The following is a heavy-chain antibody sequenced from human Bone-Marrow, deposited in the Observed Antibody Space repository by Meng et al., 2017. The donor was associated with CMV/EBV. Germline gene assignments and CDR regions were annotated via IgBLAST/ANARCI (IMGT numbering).Heavy chain of an antibody. J-gene: IGHJ4*02. CDR1: GCSFNSYA. Sequence: ADSGCSFNSYAMNWVRQAPGKGLEWVSTISDSGGNTYYPDSVKGRFTISRDNSNKTVYLQMNRLRAEDTAIYYCAKSRNGYGGEDHWGQGMLVTVSS. D-gene: IGHD5-12*01. CDR3: AKSRNGYGGEDH. CDR2: ISDSGGNT. V-gene: IGHV3-23*01.